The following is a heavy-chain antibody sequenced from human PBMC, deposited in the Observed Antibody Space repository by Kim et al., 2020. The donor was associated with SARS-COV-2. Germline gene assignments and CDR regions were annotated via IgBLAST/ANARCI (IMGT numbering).Heavy chain of an antibody. Sequence: YYNPYLKSRVTISIDTSRRQLSLKVTSVTAADTALHYCARGKVSTTDYFDDWGQGALVTVSS. D-gene: IGHD5-12*01. J-gene: IGHJ4*02. V-gene: IGHV4-39*07. CDR3: ARGKVSTTDYFDD.